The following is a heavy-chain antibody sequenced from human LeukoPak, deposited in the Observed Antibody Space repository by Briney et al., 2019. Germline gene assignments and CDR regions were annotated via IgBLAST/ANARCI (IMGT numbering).Heavy chain of an antibody. J-gene: IGHJ3*01. CDR1: GFTFSSYA. Sequence: GGSLRLSCAASGFTFSSYAMSWVRQAPGKGLEWVSAISGSGGSTYYADSVKGRFTISRDNSKNTLYLQMNSLRAEDTAVYYCAIWTPIVVVPAAAVSWGQGTMVTVSS. D-gene: IGHD2-2*01. CDR2: ISGSGGST. V-gene: IGHV3-23*01. CDR3: AIWTPIVVVPAAAVS.